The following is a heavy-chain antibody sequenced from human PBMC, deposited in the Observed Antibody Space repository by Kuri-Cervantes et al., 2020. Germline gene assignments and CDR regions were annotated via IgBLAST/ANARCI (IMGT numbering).Heavy chain of an antibody. J-gene: IGHJ4*02. D-gene: IGHD3-22*01. Sequence: GGSLRLSCAASGFTFDDYAMHLVRQAPGKGLEWVSGISWNSGSIGYADSVKGRFIISRDNTKNSLSLQMKSLTVDDTAFYYCAKGSARGYVYYFDNWGQGTLVTVSS. CDR2: ISWNSGSI. V-gene: IGHV3-9*01. CDR1: GFTFDDYA. CDR3: AKGSARGYVYYFDN.